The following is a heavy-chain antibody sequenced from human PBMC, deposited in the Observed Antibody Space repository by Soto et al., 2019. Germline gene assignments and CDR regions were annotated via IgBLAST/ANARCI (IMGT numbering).Heavy chain of an antibody. J-gene: IGHJ4*02. D-gene: IGHD3-3*01. Sequence: ASVKVSCKASGYTFTSYGISWVRQAPGQGLEWMGWISAYNGNTNYAQKLQGRVTMTTDTSTSTAYMELRSLRSEDTAVYYCARSKSVLRFLEWLIWGQGTLVTVCS. CDR1: GYTFTSYG. CDR2: ISAYNGNT. V-gene: IGHV1-18*01. CDR3: ARSKSVLRFLEWLI.